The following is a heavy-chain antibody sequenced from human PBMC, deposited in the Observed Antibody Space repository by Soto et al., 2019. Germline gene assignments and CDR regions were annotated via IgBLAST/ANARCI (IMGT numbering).Heavy chain of an antibody. V-gene: IGHV3-23*01. CDR2: ISGSGGST. D-gene: IGHD2-2*02. CDR1: GFTFSSYA. CDR3: AKDSGGGYCSSTSCYTFGYYYYYGMDV. Sequence: TGGSLRLSCAASGFTFSSYAMSWVRQAPGKGLEWVSAISGSGGSTYYADSVKGRFTISRDNSKNTLYLQMNSLRAEDTAVYYGAKDSGGGYCSSTSCYTFGYYYYYGMDVWGQGTTVTVSS. J-gene: IGHJ6*02.